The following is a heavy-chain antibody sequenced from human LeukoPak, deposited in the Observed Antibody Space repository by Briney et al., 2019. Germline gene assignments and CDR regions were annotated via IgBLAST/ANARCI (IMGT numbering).Heavy chain of an antibody. V-gene: IGHV3-21*01. J-gene: IGHJ4*02. CDR2: ISSSSSYI. Sequence: GGSLRLPCAASGFTFSSYSMNWVRQAPGKGLEWVSSISSSSSYIYYADSVKGRFTISRDNAKNSLYLQMNSLRAEDTAVYYCAREIREYRYYFDYWGQGTLVTVSS. CDR3: AREIREYRYYFDY. CDR1: GFTFSSYS. D-gene: IGHD2-2*01.